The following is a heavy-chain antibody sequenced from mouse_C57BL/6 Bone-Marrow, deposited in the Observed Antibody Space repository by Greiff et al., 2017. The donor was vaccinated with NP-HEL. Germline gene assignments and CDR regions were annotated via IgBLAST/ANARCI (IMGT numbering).Heavy chain of an antibody. CDR3: TRGDYYYGSSSYWYFDV. CDR2: IDPETGGT. Sequence: VQLVESGAELVRPGASVTLSCKASGYTFTDYEMHWVKQTPVHGLEWIGAIDPETGGTAYNQKFKGKAILTADKSSSTAYMELRSLTSEDSAVYYCTRGDYYYGSSSYWYFDVWGTGTTVTVSS. CDR1: GYTFTDYE. J-gene: IGHJ1*03. D-gene: IGHD1-1*01. V-gene: IGHV1-15*01.